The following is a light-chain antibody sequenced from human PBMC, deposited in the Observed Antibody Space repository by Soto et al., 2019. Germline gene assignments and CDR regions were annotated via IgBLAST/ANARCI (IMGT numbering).Light chain of an antibody. Sequence: EVVLTQSPGTVSLSPGERATLSCRASQSVTSNYLAWYQQKPGQAPRLLIYAASSRATGIPDRFSGSGSGTDFTLTISSLEPEDFAVYYCQQRRNWPPITFGQGTRLEIK. J-gene: IGKJ5*01. CDR1: QSVTSNY. CDR3: QQRRNWPPIT. CDR2: AAS. V-gene: IGKV3D-20*02.